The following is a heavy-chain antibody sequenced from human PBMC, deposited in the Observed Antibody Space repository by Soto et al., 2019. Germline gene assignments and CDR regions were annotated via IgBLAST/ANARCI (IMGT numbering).Heavy chain of an antibody. Sequence: SETLSLTCSVSGGSISSYYWTWIRQPPGKGLEWIGYIYDRGNTNYNPSLQSRVTISVDTSKNQFSLHLSSVTAADTAVYYCASPINDYYDSSGPTSAFDYWGQGTLVTVSS. J-gene: IGHJ4*02. CDR1: GGSISSYY. D-gene: IGHD3-22*01. V-gene: IGHV4-59*08. CDR3: ASPINDYYDSSGPTSAFDY. CDR2: IYDRGNT.